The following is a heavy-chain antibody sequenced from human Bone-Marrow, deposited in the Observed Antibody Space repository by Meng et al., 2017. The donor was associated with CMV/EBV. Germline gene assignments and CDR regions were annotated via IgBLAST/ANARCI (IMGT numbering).Heavy chain of an antibody. CDR3: PKDLPETPFPGNIEY. D-gene: IGHD2/OR15-2a*01. J-gene: IGHJ4*02. Sequence: GESLKISCAACGFTFSSYAMSWVRQAPGKGLEWVSGISGSGYNTYYADSVERCITISRNNSKNSLYQQMNILSAEDAATYYCPKDLPETPFPGNIEYWGQGTLVTVSS. CDR1: GFTFSSYA. V-gene: IGHV3-23*01. CDR2: ISGSGYNT.